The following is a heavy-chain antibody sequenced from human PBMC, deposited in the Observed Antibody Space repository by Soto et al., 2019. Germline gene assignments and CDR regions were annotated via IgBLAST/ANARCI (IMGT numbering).Heavy chain of an antibody. D-gene: IGHD6-19*01. CDR3: AKERSSGWSFDY. CDR2: ISGSGDST. CDR1: GYTFTSYY. J-gene: IGHJ4*02. Sequence: GASVKVSCKASGYTFTSYYMNWVRQAPGKGLEWVSGISGSGDSTYYADSVKGRFTVSRDNSKNTLYLQMNSLRAEDTAVFYCAKERSSGWSFDYWGQGTLVTVSS. V-gene: IGHV3-23*01.